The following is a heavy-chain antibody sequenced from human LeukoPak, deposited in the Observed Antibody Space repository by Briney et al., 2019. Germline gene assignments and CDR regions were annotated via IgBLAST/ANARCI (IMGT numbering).Heavy chain of an antibody. CDR1: GYTFTGYY. J-gene: IGHJ4*02. Sequence: ASVKVSCKTSGYTFTGYYMHWVRQAPGQGLEWMGWINPNSGGADYAQKFRGRITMTRDTSISTAYMELSSLRSDDTAVYYCALFDFWGQGTLVTVSS. CDR3: ALFDF. CDR2: INPNSGGA. V-gene: IGHV1-2*02.